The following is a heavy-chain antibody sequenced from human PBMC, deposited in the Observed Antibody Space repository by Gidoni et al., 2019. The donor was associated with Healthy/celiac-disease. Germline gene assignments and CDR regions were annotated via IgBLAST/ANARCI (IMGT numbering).Heavy chain of an antibody. V-gene: IGHV1-18*01. D-gene: IGHD2-2*01. Sequence: QVQLVQSGAEVKKPGDSVKVSCKVSGYTFTCYGISWVRQATGQGLEWMGWISAYNGNTNYAQKLQSRVTMTTDTSTSTAYMELRSLRSDDTAVYYCARDLVVPAVLYYYGMDVWGQGTTVTVTS. CDR1: GYTFTCYG. CDR2: ISAYNGNT. CDR3: ARDLVVPAVLYYYGMDV. J-gene: IGHJ6*02.